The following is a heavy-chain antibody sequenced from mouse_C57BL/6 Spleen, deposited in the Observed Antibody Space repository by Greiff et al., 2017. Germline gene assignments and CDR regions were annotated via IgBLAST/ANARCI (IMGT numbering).Heavy chain of an antibody. D-gene: IGHD1-1*01. J-gene: IGHJ2*01. CDR1: GYTFTSYG. CDR3: SYCGSNLYYFDD. CDR2: IYPRSGNT. V-gene: IGHV1-81*01. Sequence: VQLQQSGAELARPGASVKLSCKASGYTFTSYGISWVKQRTGQGLEWIGEIYPRSGNTNYNEQFNGKATLTADKSSSTAYMELRSLTSEDSAVYCCSYCGSNLYYFDDWGKGTTLTVSS.